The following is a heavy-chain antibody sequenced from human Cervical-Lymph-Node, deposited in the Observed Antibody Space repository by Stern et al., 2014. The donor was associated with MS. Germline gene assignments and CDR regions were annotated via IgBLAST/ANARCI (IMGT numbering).Heavy chain of an antibody. CDR3: ARTNYYDSSYYYYGMDV. CDR2: IYPGDSDT. Sequence: VQLGQSGAEVKKPGESLKISCKGSGYSFTSYWIGWVRQMPGKGLEWMGIIYPGDSDTRYSPSFQGQVTISADKSISTAYLQWSSLKASDTAMYYCARTNYYDSSYYYYGMDVWGQGTTVTVSS. V-gene: IGHV5-51*01. CDR1: GYSFTSYW. J-gene: IGHJ6*02. D-gene: IGHD3-22*01.